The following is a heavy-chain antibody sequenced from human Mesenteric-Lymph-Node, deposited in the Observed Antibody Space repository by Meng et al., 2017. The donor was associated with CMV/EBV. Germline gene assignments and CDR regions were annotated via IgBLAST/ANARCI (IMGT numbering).Heavy chain of an antibody. Sequence: TFSNYAFHWVRQPPGGRLEWLATISFYGNNKYYADSVKGRFTVSRDNSKNTMYLQLNGLRAEDTALYYCARDRRTYEASVYYYVLDVWGEGTMVTVSS. J-gene: IGHJ6*04. V-gene: IGHV3-30-3*01. CDR2: ISFYGNNK. D-gene: IGHD3-16*01. CDR3: ARDRRTYEASVYYYVLDV. CDR1: TFSNYA.